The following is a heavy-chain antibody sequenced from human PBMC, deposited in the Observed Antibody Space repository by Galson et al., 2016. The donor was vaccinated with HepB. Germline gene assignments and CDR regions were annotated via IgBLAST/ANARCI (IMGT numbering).Heavy chain of an antibody. Sequence: SVKVSCKASGYSFTSYGISWVRQAPGQGLEWMGWISVYDANTNYAHKLQGRVTMNTDTSTSTAYMELRSLRSDDTAVYYCARVEGSTIFGVVITPYYFEYWGQGTLVTVSS. J-gene: IGHJ4*02. D-gene: IGHD3-3*01. V-gene: IGHV1-18*01. CDR3: ARVEGSTIFGVVITPYYFEY. CDR2: ISVYDANT. CDR1: GYSFTSYG.